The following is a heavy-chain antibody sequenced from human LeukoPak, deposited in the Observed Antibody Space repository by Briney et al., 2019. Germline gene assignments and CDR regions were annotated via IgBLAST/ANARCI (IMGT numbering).Heavy chain of an antibody. CDR3: ARAEYSSSSDYYFDY. J-gene: IGHJ4*02. CDR2: IYYSGST. V-gene: IGHV4-39*07. D-gene: IGHD6-6*01. CDR1: GGSISSSSYY. Sequence: SETLSLTCTVSGGSISSSSYYWGWIRQPPGKGLEWIGSIYYSGSTYYNPSLKSRVTISVDTSKNQFSLKLSSVTAADTAVYYCARAEYSSSSDYYFDYWGQGTLVTVSS.